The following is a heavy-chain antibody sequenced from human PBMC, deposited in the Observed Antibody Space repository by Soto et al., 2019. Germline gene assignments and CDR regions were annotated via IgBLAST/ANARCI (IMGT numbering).Heavy chain of an antibody. CDR2: IKRKTDGGTT. D-gene: IGHD3-16*01. V-gene: IGHV3-15*07. J-gene: IGHJ6*02. CDR1: GFIFSNGW. Sequence: EVQLVESGGGLVEPGGSLRLSCAASGFIFSNGWMNWVRQAPGKGLEWVGRIKRKTDGGTTDYAAPVKGRFTISRDDSKNTLYLQMNSLETEDTAVYYCTTPGLLYASSDMDLWGQGTTVTVSS. CDR3: TTPGLLYASSDMDL.